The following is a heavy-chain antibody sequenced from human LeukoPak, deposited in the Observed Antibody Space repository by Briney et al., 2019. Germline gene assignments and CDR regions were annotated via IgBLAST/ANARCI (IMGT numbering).Heavy chain of an antibody. D-gene: IGHD3-10*01. CDR3: ARRAKSRAFDI. CDR2: LYYGGNT. V-gene: IGHV4-39*01. CDR1: GDPISSSDRY. J-gene: IGHJ3*02. Sequence: SETLSLTCTVSGDPISSSDRYWAWIRQPPGKGLEWIASLYYGGNTYYNLSLNGRLIMNVDTSKNQLSLTLRSVTAADAALYFCARRAKSRAFDIWGQGTMVTVS.